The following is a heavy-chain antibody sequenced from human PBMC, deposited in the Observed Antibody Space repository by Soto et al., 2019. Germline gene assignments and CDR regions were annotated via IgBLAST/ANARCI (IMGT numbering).Heavy chain of an antibody. CDR3: ARSSSPKDYFDY. CDR2: IIPILGIA. D-gene: IGHD2-2*01. V-gene: IGHV1-69*02. CDR1: GGTFSSYT. Sequence: ASVKVSCKASGGTFSSYTISWVRQAPGQGLEWMGRIIPILGIANYAQKFQGRVTITADKSTSTAYMELSSLRSEDTAVYYCARSSSPKDYFDYWGQGTLVTVSS. J-gene: IGHJ4*02.